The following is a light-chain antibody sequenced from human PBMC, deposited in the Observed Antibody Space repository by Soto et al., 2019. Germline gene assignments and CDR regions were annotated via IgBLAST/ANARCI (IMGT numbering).Light chain of an antibody. CDR2: GNT. Sequence: QLVLTQPPSVSGAPGQRVTISCTGSSSNIGAGYDVHWYQQVPGTAPKLLIYGNTNRPSGVPDRFTGSKSGTSASLATTGLQAEDEADYYCQSYDSSLSGSYVFGTGTKLTVL. J-gene: IGLJ1*01. CDR3: QSYDSSLSGSYV. V-gene: IGLV1-40*01. CDR1: SSNIGAGYD.